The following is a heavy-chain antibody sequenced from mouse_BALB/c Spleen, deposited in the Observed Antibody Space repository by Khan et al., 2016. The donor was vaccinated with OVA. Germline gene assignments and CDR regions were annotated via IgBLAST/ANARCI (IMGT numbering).Heavy chain of an antibody. Sequence: EVQFQESGPGLVKPSQSLSLTCTVTGYSITSDYAWNWIRQLPGNILEWMGYISSSGSTNYNPALKSRISITRDTSKNQFFLQLNSVTTEDTATYYCARDGSRYNYAMDYWGQGTSVTVSS. CDR1: GYSITSDYA. V-gene: IGHV3-2*02. J-gene: IGHJ4*01. CDR3: ARDGSRYNYAMDY. CDR2: ISSSGST. D-gene: IGHD2-3*01.